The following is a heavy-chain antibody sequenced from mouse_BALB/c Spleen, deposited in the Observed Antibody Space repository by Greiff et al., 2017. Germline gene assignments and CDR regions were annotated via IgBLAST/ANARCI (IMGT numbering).Heavy chain of an antibody. CDR2: IDPENGNT. V-gene: IGHV14-1*02. CDR3: TRSTLVDY. D-gene: IGHD2-1*01. J-gene: IGHJ4*01. Sequence: VHVKQSGAELVRPGALVKLSCKASGFNIKDYYMHWVKQRPEQGLEWIGWIDPENGNTIYDPKFQGKAKLTAVTSASTAYMELSSLTNEDSAVYYCTRSTLVDYWGQGTSVTVSS. CDR1: GFNIKDYY.